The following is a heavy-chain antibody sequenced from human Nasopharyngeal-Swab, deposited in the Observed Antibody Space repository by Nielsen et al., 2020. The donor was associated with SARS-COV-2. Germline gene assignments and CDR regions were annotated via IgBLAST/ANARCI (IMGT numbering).Heavy chain of an antibody. CDR2: IIPILGIT. J-gene: IGHJ4*02. V-gene: IGHV1-69*04. CDR1: FSNYA. D-gene: IGHD1-26*01. CDR3: ARGDYRGTYYFDY. Sequence: SVKVSCKASFSNYAISSVRQAPGQGLEWMGRIIPILGITNYAQKFHDRVTITADKSTSTAYMELSGLRSEDTAVYYCARGDYRGTYYFDYWGQGTLVTVSP.